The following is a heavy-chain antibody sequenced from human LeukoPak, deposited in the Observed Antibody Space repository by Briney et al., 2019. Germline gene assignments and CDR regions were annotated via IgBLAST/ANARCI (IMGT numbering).Heavy chain of an antibody. J-gene: IGHJ3*02. V-gene: IGHV3-21*01. CDR1: GVTFSGYS. Sequence: GGSLRLSCAASGVTFSGYSMNWVRQAPGKGLEWVSAITATSLHIYYADSVKGRFTISRDNAKNSLYLQMNSLRAEDTAVYYCARGGGSYAFDIWDQGTMVTVSS. CDR3: ARGGGSYAFDI. CDR2: ITATSLHI. D-gene: IGHD3-10*01.